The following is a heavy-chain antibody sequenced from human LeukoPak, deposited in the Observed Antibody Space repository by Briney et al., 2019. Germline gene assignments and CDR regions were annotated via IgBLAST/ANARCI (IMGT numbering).Heavy chain of an antibody. D-gene: IGHD4-17*01. CDR1: GFSFSTYV. J-gene: IGHJ4*02. Sequence: GGSLRLSCAASGFSFSTYVMTWVRQAPGKGLEWVSTISGSGGSTYYADSVKGRFTISRDNSKNTLCLQVNSLRAEDTALYCCAKDSSVPYGITEWGQGTLVTVSS. CDR3: AKDSSVPYGITE. CDR2: ISGSGGST. V-gene: IGHV3-23*01.